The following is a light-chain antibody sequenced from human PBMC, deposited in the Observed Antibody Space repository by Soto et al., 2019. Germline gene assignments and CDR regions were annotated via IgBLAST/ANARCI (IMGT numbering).Light chain of an antibody. CDR2: EAS. CDR3: QQYGSSPIT. J-gene: IGKJ5*01. V-gene: IGKV3-20*01. CDR1: QTVGVR. Sequence: EIVLTQSPATLSSSPGERATLSCRASQTVGVRLAWYQHKPGQAPRLIIYEASNRAAGIPARFSGTKSGTDFTLTIRRLEPEDAAVYYCQQYGSSPITFGQGTRLQIK.